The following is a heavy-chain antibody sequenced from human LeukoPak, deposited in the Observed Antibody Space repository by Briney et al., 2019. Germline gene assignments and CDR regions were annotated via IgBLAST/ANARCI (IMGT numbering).Heavy chain of an antibody. Sequence: GGSLRLSCAASGFTFSSYSMNWVRQAPGKGLEWVSSISSSSSYIYYADSVKGRFTISRDNAKNSLYLQMNSLRAEDTAVYYCARFSMVEGVDYWGQGTLVTVSS. J-gene: IGHJ4*02. CDR2: ISSSSSYI. CDR3: ARFSMVEGVDY. V-gene: IGHV3-21*01. D-gene: IGHD3-10*01. CDR1: GFTFSSYS.